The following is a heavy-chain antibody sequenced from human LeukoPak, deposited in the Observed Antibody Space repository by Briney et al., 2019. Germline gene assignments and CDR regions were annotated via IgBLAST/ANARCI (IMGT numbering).Heavy chain of an antibody. CDR3: AKEVGAAAGTDNTFDY. D-gene: IGHD6-13*01. CDR1: GFTFSSYG. CDR2: ISYDGSNK. Sequence: PGRSPRLSCAASGFTFSSYGMHWVRQAPGKGLEWVAVISYDGSNKYYADSVKGRFTISRDNSKNTLYLQMNSLRAEDTAVYYCAKEVGAAAGTDNTFDYWGQGTLVTVSS. J-gene: IGHJ4*02. V-gene: IGHV3-30*18.